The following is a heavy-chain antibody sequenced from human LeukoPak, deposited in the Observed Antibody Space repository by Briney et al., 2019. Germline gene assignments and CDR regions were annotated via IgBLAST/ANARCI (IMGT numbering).Heavy chain of an antibody. CDR3: AREVEFCGGDCYSAGGFDP. J-gene: IGHJ5*02. CDR1: GDTLTELA. CDR2: YDPENGET. D-gene: IGHD2-21*02. Sequence: ASVKVSCKVSGDTLTELAMHWVRQAPGKGLEWMGGYDPENGETLYAQKFQGRVTMTRDTSTSTVYMELSSLRSEDTAVYYCAREVEFCGGDCYSAGGFDPWGQGTLVTVSS. V-gene: IGHV1-24*01.